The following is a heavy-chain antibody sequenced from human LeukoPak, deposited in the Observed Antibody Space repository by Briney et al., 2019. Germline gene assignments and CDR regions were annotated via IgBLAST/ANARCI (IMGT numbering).Heavy chain of an antibody. D-gene: IGHD1-26*01. Sequence: PGGSLRLSCAASGFTFSSYAMSWVRQAPGKGLEWVSRVCGTGGNTYYADSVKGRFTISRDNSKNTLYLQMNSLRAEDTAVFYCAKDREYSGSYRPGPTRYYYGMDVWGQGTTVTVSS. V-gene: IGHV3-23*01. CDR2: VCGTGGNT. CDR1: GFTFSSYA. CDR3: AKDREYSGSYRPGPTRYYYGMDV. J-gene: IGHJ6*02.